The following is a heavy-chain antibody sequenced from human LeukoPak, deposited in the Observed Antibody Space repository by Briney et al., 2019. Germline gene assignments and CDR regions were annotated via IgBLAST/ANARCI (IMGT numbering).Heavy chain of an antibody. Sequence: ASVKVSCKASGYTFTNYYIHWVRQAPGQGLEWMGWINPNSGGTNYAQKFQGRVTMTRDTSISTAYMELSRLRSDDTAVYYCARRKYYYDSSGYSFDYWGQGTLVTVSS. J-gene: IGHJ4*02. CDR2: INPNSGGT. V-gene: IGHV1-2*02. D-gene: IGHD3-22*01. CDR1: GYTFTNYY. CDR3: ARRKYYYDSSGYSFDY.